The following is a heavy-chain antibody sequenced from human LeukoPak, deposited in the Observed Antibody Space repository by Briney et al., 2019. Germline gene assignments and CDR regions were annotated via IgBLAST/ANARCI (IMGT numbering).Heavy chain of an antibody. CDR1: GVSISSGGYS. D-gene: IGHD3-3*01. CDR3: ARGRVDFWSGYPSPPDY. CDR2: IYHSGST. J-gene: IGHJ4*02. V-gene: IGHV4-30-2*01. Sequence: SQTLSLTCAVSGVSISSGGYSWSWIRQPPGKGLEWIGYIYHSGSTYYNPSLKSRVTISVDRSKNQFSLKLSSVTAADTAVYYCARGRVDFWSGYPSPPDYWGQGTLVTVSS.